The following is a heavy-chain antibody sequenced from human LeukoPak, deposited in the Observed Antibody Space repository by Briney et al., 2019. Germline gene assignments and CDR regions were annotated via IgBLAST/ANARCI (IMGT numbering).Heavy chain of an antibody. Sequence: ASVKVSCKASGYTFTGYYMHWVRQAPGQGLEWMGWINPNSGGTNYAQKFQGRVTMTRDTSISTAYMELRSLRSDDTAVYYCARGGYGDNAFDIWGQGTMVTVSS. J-gene: IGHJ3*02. CDR3: ARGGYGDNAFDI. V-gene: IGHV1-2*02. CDR1: GYTFTGYY. CDR2: INPNSGGT. D-gene: IGHD4-17*01.